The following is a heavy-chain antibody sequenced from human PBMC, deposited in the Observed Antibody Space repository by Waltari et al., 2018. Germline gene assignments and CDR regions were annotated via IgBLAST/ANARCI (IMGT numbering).Heavy chain of an antibody. J-gene: IGHJ4*02. CDR1: RGAITDHY. CDR2: SNPNGGAT. V-gene: IGHV1-2*02. CDR3: AREYCGGECRLFDF. Sequence: LVQSGAEVSTPGASLKVSCDVSRGAITDHYLHWGRQVPGQGLEWMAGSNPNGGATNYAQKFRGRITVTWDTSMTTAYLGLSGLRPDDTAVYYCAREYCGGECRLFDFWGPGTPVTVSS. D-gene: IGHD2-21*01.